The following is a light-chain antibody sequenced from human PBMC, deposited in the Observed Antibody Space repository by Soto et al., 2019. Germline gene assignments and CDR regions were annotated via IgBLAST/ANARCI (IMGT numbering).Light chain of an antibody. J-gene: IGKJ4*01. CDR1: QSVLYSSNNKNY. CDR2: WAS. Sequence: DIVMTQPPDSLAVSLGERATIDCKSSQSVLYSSNNKNYLAWYQQKPGQPPKLLIYWASTRESGVPERFSGSGSGTLFTLSISSLQAEDVAVYYCQQYYTLPLTFGGGTKVDIK. CDR3: QQYYTLPLT. V-gene: IGKV4-1*01.